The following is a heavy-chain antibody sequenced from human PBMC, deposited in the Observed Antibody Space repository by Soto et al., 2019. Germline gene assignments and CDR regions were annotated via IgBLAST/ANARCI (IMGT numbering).Heavy chain of an antibody. CDR3: ARHAYRSGWCDY. CDR2: INHSGST. J-gene: IGHJ4*02. CDR1: GGSFSGYY. D-gene: IGHD6-19*01. V-gene: IGHV4-34*01. Sequence: ASETLSLTCAVYGGSFSGYYWSWIRQPPGKGLEWIGEINHSGSTNYNPSLKSRVTISVDTSKNQFSLKLSSVTAADTAVYYCARHAYRSGWCDYWGQGTLVTVSS.